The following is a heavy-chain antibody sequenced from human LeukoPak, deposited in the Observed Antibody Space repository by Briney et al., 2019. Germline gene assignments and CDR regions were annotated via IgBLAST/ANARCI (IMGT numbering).Heavy chain of an antibody. D-gene: IGHD2-15*01. CDR2: IFYIGSA. CDR1: GVSISSGGY. CDR3: ARHGSYSLAF. J-gene: IGHJ4*02. V-gene: IGHV4-4*02. Sequence: PSETLSLTCAVSGVSISSGGYWSWVRQPPGKGLEWIGQIFYIGSAHYNPSFESRVIMSIDNSRNQLSLRFNSVTAADTAVYYCARHGSYSLAFWGQGALVTVSS.